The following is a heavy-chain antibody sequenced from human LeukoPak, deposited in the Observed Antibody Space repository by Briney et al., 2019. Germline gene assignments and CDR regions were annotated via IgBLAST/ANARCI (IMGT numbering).Heavy chain of an antibody. J-gene: IGHJ3*01. V-gene: IGHV1-46*03. Sequence: ASVKVSCKASGYTFTIYYMHWVRQAPGQGLEWMGIINPSGGSTSYAQKFQGRVTMTRDISISTAYMELSSLRSEDTAVYYCAFCGGDCGGAFDVWGQGTTVTVSS. D-gene: IGHD2-21*02. CDR3: AFCGGDCGGAFDV. CDR2: INPSGGST. CDR1: GYTFTIYY.